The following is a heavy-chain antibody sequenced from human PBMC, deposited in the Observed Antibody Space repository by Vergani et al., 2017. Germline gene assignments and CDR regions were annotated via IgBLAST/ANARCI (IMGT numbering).Heavy chain of an antibody. Sequence: QVQLVESGGGLVKPGGSLRLSCAASGFTFSDYNMSWIRQAPGKGLEWVSYISSSGSTIYYADSVKGRFTISRDNAKNSLYLQMNSLRAEDTAVYYCGRKHIANYYGSRGYYCMGYYYGMDFWGQGTTVTVSS. V-gene: IGHV3-11*01. CDR2: ISSSGSTI. CDR1: GFTFSDYN. J-gene: IGHJ6*02. D-gene: IGHD3-22*01. CDR3: GRKHIANYYGSRGYYCMGYYYGMDF.